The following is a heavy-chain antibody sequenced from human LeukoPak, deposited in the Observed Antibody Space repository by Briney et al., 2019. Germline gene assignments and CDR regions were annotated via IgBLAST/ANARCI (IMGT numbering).Heavy chain of an antibody. J-gene: IGHJ4*02. CDR2: IYYSGST. D-gene: IGHD3-16*01. V-gene: IGHV4-39*07. Sequence: SETLSLTCTVSGGSISSSSYYWGWIRQPPGKGLEWIGSIYYSGSTYYNPSLKSRVTISVDTSKNQFSLKLSSVTAADTAVYYCARERTGFTGGVYWGQGTLVTVSS. CDR3: ARERTGFTGGVY. CDR1: GGSISSSSYY.